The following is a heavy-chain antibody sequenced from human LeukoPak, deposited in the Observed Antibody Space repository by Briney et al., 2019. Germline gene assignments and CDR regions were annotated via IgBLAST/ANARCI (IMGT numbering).Heavy chain of an antibody. Sequence: SETLSLTCTVSGGSISSYYWSWIRQPPGKGLEWIGYIYHSGSTNYSPSLKSRVTISVDTSKNQFSLKLSSVTAADTAVYYCARWRTYCNGGSCYGRPYYYYYGMDVWGQGTTVTVSS. J-gene: IGHJ6*02. D-gene: IGHD2-15*01. CDR2: IYHSGST. V-gene: IGHV4-59*01. CDR3: ARWRTYCNGGSCYGRPYYYYYGMDV. CDR1: GGSISSYY.